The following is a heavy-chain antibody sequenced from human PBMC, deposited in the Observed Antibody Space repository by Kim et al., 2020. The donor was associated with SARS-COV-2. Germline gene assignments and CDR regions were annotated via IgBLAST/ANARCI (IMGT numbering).Heavy chain of an antibody. J-gene: IGHJ2*01. V-gene: IGHV4-59*01. D-gene: IGHD6-13*01. CDR2: IYYSGST. CDR3: ARRQASYSSSWYDYFDL. CDR1: GGSISSYY. Sequence: SETLSLTCTVSGGSISSYYWSWIRQPPGKGLEWIGYIYYSGSTNYNPSLKSRVTISVDTSKNQFSLKLSSVTAADTAVYYCARRQASYSSSWYDYFDLWGRGTLVTVSS.